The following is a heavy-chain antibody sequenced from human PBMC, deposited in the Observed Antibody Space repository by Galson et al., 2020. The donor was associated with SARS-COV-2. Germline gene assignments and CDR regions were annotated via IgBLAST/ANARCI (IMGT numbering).Heavy chain of an antibody. CDR3: ARGGEQYYDVWTGFHRVSGWDWFDP. CDR2: INPSGGST. J-gene: IGHJ5*02. CDR1: GYTFTSYY. D-gene: IGHD3-3*01. V-gene: IGHV1-46*01. Sequence: ASVTVSCKASGYTFTSYYMHWVRQAPGQGLEWMGIINPSGGSTSYAQKFQGRVTMTRDTSTSTVYMELSSLGSEDTAVYYCARGGEQYYDVWTGFHRVSGWDWFDPWGQGTLVTVCS.